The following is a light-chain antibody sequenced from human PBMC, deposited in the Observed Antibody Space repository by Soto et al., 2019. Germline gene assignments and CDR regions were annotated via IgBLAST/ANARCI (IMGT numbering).Light chain of an antibody. CDR2: DAS. CDR3: QQYNSWPRT. CDR1: QNLRSN. V-gene: IGKV3-15*01. Sequence: EVLMTQSPATLSVSPGERATLSCRASQNLRSNLAWYQQRPGQAPRLLIYDASTRATGIPARFSGSGSGTEFPLTISSLQSEDFAVYYCQQYNSWPRTFGQGTKVEIK. J-gene: IGKJ1*01.